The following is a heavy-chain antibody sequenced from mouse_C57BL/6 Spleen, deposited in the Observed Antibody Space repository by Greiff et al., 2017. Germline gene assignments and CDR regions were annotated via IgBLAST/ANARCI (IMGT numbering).Heavy chain of an antibody. CDR1: GYTFTSYG. Sequence: QVQLQQSGAELARPGASVKLSCKASGYTFTSYGISWVKQRTGQGLEWIGEIYPRSGNTYYNEKFKGKATLTADKYSSTAYMELRSLTSEDSAVYFCARSGITTVVEAYWGQGTLVTVSA. D-gene: IGHD1-1*01. J-gene: IGHJ3*01. CDR2: IYPRSGNT. CDR3: ARSGITTVVEAY. V-gene: IGHV1-81*01.